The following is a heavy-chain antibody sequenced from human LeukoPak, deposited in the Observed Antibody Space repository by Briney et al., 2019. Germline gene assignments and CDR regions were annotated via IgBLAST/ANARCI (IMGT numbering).Heavy chain of an antibody. V-gene: IGHV3-21*01. J-gene: IGHJ4*02. D-gene: IGHD6-13*01. CDR3: ARAAANPGAPDY. Sequence: RPGGSLRLSCAASGFTVSSNYMSWVRQAPGKGLEWVSSISSSTTYIYYADSVKGRFTISRDNAKNSLYLQMNSLRAEDTAMYYCARAAANPGAPDYWGQGTLVTVSP. CDR1: GFTVSSNY. CDR2: ISSSTTYI.